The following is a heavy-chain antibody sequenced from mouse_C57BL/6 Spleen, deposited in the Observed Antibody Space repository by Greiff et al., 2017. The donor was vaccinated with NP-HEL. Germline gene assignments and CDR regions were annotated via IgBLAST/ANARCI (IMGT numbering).Heavy chain of an antibody. J-gene: IGHJ2*01. CDR2: IYPRSGNT. CDR3: ARRERLFYY. V-gene: IGHV1-81*01. Sequence: QVQLQQSGAELARPGASVKLSCKASDYTFTSYGISWVKQRTGQGLEWIGEIYPRSGNTYYNEKFKGKATLTADKSSSTAYMELRSLTSEDSAVYFCARRERLFYYWGQGTTLTVSS. D-gene: IGHD2-12*01. CDR1: DYTFTSYG.